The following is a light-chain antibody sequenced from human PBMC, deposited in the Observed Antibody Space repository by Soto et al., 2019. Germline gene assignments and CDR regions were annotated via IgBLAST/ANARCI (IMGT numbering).Light chain of an antibody. CDR3: CSYAGSYTSL. J-gene: IGLJ2*01. Sequence: QSALTQPRSVSGSPGQSVTISCTGTSSDVGGYNYVSWYQQHPGKAPKLMIYDVSKRPSGVPDRFSGSKSGNTASLTISGLQAEDEADYYCCSYAGSYTSLFGGGTKL. V-gene: IGLV2-11*01. CDR2: DVS. CDR1: SSDVGGYNY.